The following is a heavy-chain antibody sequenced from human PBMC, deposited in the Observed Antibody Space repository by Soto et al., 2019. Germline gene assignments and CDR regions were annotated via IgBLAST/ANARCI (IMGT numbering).Heavy chain of an antibody. Sequence: QVQLVESGGGVVQPGRSLRLSCAASGFTFSSYGMHWVRQAPGKGLEWVAVISYDGSDESYVDSLKGRFTISRDDSKNTLYLQMYSLTVEDTAVYYCAKSWYVRLQFRSPVVSWGQGTLVTVSS. CDR1: GFTFSSYG. CDR3: AKSWYVRLQFRSPVVS. V-gene: IGHV3-30*18. D-gene: IGHD2-21*02. J-gene: IGHJ4*02. CDR2: ISYDGSDE.